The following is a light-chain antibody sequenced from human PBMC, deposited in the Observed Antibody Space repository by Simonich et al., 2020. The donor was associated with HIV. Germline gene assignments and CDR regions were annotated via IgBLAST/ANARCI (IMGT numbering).Light chain of an antibody. CDR1: QSLVHSDGNTY. CDR2: KVS. Sequence: DIVMTQSPLSLPVTLGQPASISCRSSQSLVHSDGNTYLNWYHQRPGQSPRRLIYKVSNRDSGVPDRFSGSGSDTDFTLKSSRVEAEDVGIYYCMQGTLWWTFGQGTKVEIK. CDR3: MQGTLWWT. J-gene: IGKJ1*01. V-gene: IGKV2-30*02.